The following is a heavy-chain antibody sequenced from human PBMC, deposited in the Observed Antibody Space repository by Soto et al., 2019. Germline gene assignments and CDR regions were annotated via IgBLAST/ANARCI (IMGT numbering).Heavy chain of an antibody. J-gene: IGHJ6*02. Sequence: SETLSLTCTVSGVSISGSRYYWGWIRQPPGRGLEWIGNIYYSGSTYYTPALKSRVTLSVDTSKNQFSLNLNSVTAADTAVYNCARGGIPPSGYGIAYAMDVWGQGTTVTVSS. CDR2: IYYSGST. CDR1: GVSISGSRYY. CDR3: ARGGIPPSGYGIAYAMDV. V-gene: IGHV4-39*01. D-gene: IGHD1-26*01.